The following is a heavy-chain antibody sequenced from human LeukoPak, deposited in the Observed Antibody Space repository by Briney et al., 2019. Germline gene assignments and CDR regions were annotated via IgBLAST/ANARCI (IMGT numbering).Heavy chain of an antibody. V-gene: IGHV5-51*01. D-gene: IGHD3/OR15-3a*01. CDR2: IYPGDSDT. CDR1: GYSFTSYW. CDR3: ARVGGGLGILSAFDI. J-gene: IGHJ3*02. Sequence: GESLKISCKGSGYSFTSYWIGWVRQMPGKGLEWMGIIYPGDSDTRYSPSFQGQVTISADKSISTAYLQWSSLKASDTAMYYCARVGGGLGILSAFDIWGQGTMVTVSS.